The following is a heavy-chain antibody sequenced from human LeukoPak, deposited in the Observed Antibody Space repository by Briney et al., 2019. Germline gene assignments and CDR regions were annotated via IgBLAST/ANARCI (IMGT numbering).Heavy chain of an antibody. CDR2: INPKSGAT. J-gene: IGHJ4*02. CDR3: ARDGGVPVANDY. Sequence: ASVKVSFKASGYTLTGHYMHWVRQAPGHGLEWMGWINPKSGATSYAQKFRGRVTMTGDTSISTAYMELSWLRSDDTAVYYCARDGGVPVANDYWGQGSLVTVSS. D-gene: IGHD2-2*01. CDR1: GYTLTGHY. V-gene: IGHV1-2*02.